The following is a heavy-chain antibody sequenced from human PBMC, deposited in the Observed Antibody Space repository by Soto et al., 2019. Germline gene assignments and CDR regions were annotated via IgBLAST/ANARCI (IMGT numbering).Heavy chain of an antibody. Sequence: SETLSLTCAVSGGSLSSGGYSWSWIRQPPGKGLEWIGYIYHSGSTYYNPSLKSRVTISVDRSKNQFSLKLSSVTAADTAVYYCARAKMATINFDYWGQGTLVTVSS. J-gene: IGHJ4*02. CDR2: IYHSGST. V-gene: IGHV4-30-2*01. D-gene: IGHD5-12*01. CDR1: GGSLSSGGYS. CDR3: ARAKMATINFDY.